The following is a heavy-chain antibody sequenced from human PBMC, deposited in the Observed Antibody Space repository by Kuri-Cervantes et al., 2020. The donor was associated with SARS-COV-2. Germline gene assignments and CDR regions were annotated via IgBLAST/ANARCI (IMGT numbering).Heavy chain of an antibody. CDR1: GGSISGHY. V-gene: IGHV4-59*08. CDR2: IFYSGST. CDR3: AGNPRYCSGGSCYSGWFDP. D-gene: IGHD2-15*01. Sequence: SETLSLTCTVSGGSISGHYWSWIRQPPGKGLEWIGNIFYSGSTNYNPSLKSRVTMSVATSKNQFSLKLSSVTAADTAVYYCAGNPRYCSGGSCYSGWFDPWGQGTLVTVSS. J-gene: IGHJ5*02.